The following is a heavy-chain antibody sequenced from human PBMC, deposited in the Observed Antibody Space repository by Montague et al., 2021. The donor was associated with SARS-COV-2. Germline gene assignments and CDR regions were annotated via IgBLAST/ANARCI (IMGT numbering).Heavy chain of an antibody. CDR3: ASSKGAYNWIDT. D-gene: IGHD3-16*01. CDR2: IYYDGSA. J-gene: IGHJ5*02. CDR1: TGSISTYY. V-gene: IGHV4-59*13. Sequence: SETLSLTCNFSTGSISTYYWSWTRQTPGKGLEWLGYIYYDGSATYNPSLSSRVTMSVDTSKTQFSLRLTSVTAADTAVYYCASSKGAYNWIDTWGQGSLVTVSS.